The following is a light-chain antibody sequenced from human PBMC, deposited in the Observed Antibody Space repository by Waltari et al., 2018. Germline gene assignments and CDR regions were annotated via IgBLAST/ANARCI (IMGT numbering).Light chain of an antibody. V-gene: IGLV2-23*01. J-gene: IGLJ1*01. CDR1: SSDVGSYDL. Sequence: HSALTQPASVSGSPGQSITISCTETSSDVGSYDLVSWYQQQPGKAPKLMIYEGSKRPSGVSNRFSGSKSGNTASLTISGLQAEDEANYYCYSYAGSSTYVFGTGTKVTVL. CDR2: EGS. CDR3: YSYAGSSTYV.